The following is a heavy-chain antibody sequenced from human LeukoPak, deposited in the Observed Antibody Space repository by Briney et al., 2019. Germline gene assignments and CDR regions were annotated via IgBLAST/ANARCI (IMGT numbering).Heavy chain of an antibody. Sequence: PGRSLRLSCAASGFTFSSYGMHWVRQAPGKGLEWVAVIWYDGSNKYYADSVKGRFTISRDNSKNTLYLQMNSLRAEDTAVYSCAKDLGYCGGDCYSFIDYWGQGTLVTV. V-gene: IGHV3-33*06. CDR1: GFTFSSYG. CDR3: AKDLGYCGGDCYSFIDY. J-gene: IGHJ4*02. D-gene: IGHD2-21*02. CDR2: IWYDGSNK.